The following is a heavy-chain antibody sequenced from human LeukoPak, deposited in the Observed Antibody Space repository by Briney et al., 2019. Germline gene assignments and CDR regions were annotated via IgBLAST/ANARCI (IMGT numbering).Heavy chain of an antibody. CDR1: GFTFSSYE. CDR3: ARGSGGRTIWVVVPAAQSSNYYYYGMDV. D-gene: IGHD2-2*01. CDR2: ISSSGSTI. J-gene: IGHJ6*02. V-gene: IGHV3-48*03. Sequence: PGGSLRLSCAASGFTFSSYEMNWVRQAPGKGLEWVSYISSSGSTIYYADSVKGRFTISRDNAKNSLYLQMNSLRAEDTAVYYCARGSGGRTIWVVVPAAQSSNYYYYGMDVWGQGTTVTVSS.